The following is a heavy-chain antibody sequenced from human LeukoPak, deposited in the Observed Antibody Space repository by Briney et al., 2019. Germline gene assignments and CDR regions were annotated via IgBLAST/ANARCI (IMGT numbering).Heavy chain of an antibody. CDR2: IYHSGST. CDR1: GYSISSGYY. D-gene: IGHD3-22*01. CDR3: ARIHAHYDSSGYYYGLYYYYYMDV. V-gene: IGHV4-38-2*02. J-gene: IGHJ6*03. Sequence: SETLSLTCTVSGYSISSGYYWGWIRQPPGKGLEWIGSIYHSGSTYYNPSLKSRVTISVDTSKNQFSLKLSSVTAADTAVYYCARIHAHYDSSGYYYGLYYYYYMDVWGKGTTVTVSS.